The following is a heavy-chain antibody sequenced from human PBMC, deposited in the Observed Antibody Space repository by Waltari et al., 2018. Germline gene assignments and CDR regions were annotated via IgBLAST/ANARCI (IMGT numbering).Heavy chain of an antibody. V-gene: IGHV3-30*01. Sequence: QVQLVESGGGVVQPGRSLRLSCAASGFTFSSYAMHWVRQAPGKGLEWWAVLSYDVSNKDYADSVKGRFTISRDNSKNTLYLQMNSLIAEDTAVYYCARDLGSGWTLHCFDPWGQGTLVTVSS. CDR2: LSYDVSNK. J-gene: IGHJ5*02. D-gene: IGHD6-19*01. CDR1: GFTFSSYA. CDR3: ARDLGSGWTLHCFDP.